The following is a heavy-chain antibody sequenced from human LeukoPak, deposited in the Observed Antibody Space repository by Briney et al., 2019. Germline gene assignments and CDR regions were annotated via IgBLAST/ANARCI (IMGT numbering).Heavy chain of an antibody. D-gene: IGHD1-1*01. J-gene: IGHJ4*02. CDR3: TRDHRDDWNPGYYFDY. V-gene: IGHV3-49*04. Sequence: GGSLRLSCTASGFTFGDFAMNWVRQAPGKGLEWVGFVKTKVYGGTTEYAASVQGRFNISRDDSKAIAYLQMNSLKTDDTAVYYCTRDHRDDWNPGYYFDYWGQGTLVTVSS. CDR2: VKTKVYGGTT. CDR1: GFTFGDFA.